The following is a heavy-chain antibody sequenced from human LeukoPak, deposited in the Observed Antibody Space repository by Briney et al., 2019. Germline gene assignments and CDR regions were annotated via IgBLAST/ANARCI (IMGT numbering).Heavy chain of an antibody. CDR2: ISADATAT. CDR3: ARAYAGNRYFDL. V-gene: IGHV3-74*01. CDR1: GFTFSSYA. D-gene: IGHD4-23*01. Sequence: GGSLRLSCAASGFTFSSYAMSWVRQAPGKGLEWVSRISADATATNYADSVKGRFSISRDNAMNTLYLQMNSLSPEDTAVYYCARAYAGNRYFDLWGRGTLVTVSS. J-gene: IGHJ2*01.